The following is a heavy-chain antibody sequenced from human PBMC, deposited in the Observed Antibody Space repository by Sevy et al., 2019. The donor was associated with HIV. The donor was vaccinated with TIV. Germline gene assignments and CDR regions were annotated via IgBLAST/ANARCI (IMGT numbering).Heavy chain of an antibody. CDR2: INPNSGGT. V-gene: IGHV1-2*02. D-gene: IGHD1-7*01. CDR3: ARGGITGTSDAFDI. CDR1: GYTFTGYY. Sequence: ASVKVSCKAFGYTFTGYYMHWVRQAPGQGLEWMGWINPNSGGTNYAQKFQGRVTMTRDTSISTAYMELSRLRSDDTAVYYCARGGITGTSDAFDIWGQGTMVTVSS. J-gene: IGHJ3*02.